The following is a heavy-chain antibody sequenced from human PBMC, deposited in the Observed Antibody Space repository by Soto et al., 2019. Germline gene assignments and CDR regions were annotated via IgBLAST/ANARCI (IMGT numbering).Heavy chain of an antibody. J-gene: IGHJ6*02. V-gene: IGHV5-51*01. CDR1: GYSFTTYW. Sequence: GDSLKISCKSYGYSFTTYWIAWVRQMPGKGLEWMGSIHPGESDTRYSPSFQGQVTISADRSITTAYLQMNSLRAGDTAVYYCAKDRGELWLRHYYYYGMDVWGQGTTVTSP. CDR2: IHPGESDT. CDR3: AKDRGELWLRHYYYYGMDV. D-gene: IGHD5-12*01.